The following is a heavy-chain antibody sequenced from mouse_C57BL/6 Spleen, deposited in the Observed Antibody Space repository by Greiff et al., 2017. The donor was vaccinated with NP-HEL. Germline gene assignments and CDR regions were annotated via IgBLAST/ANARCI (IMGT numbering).Heavy chain of an antibody. J-gene: IGHJ2*01. D-gene: IGHD1-1*01. Sequence: QVQLQQPGAELVKPGASVKLSCKASGYTFTSYWMHWVKQRPGQGLEWIGMIHPNSGSTNYNEKFKSKATLTVDKSSSTAYMQLSSLTSEDSAVYYCARGRITTVVAREYYFDYLGQGTTLTVSS. V-gene: IGHV1-64*01. CDR3: ARGRITTVVAREYYFDY. CDR1: GYTFTSYW. CDR2: IHPNSGST.